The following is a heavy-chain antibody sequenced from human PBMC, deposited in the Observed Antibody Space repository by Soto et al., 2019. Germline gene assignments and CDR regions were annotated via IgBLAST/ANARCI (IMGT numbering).Heavy chain of an antibody. CDR2: ISSSSSYI. V-gene: IGHV3-21*01. Sequence: GWSLRLSCAASVFTFSSYSMNWVRQAPGKGLEWVSSISSSSSYIYYADSVKGRFTISRDNAKNSLYLQMNSLRAEDTAVYYCARDTRYCSSTSCFTRRGYYYYGMDVWGQGTTVTV. CDR1: VFTFSSYS. CDR3: ARDTRYCSSTSCFTRRGYYYYGMDV. J-gene: IGHJ6*02. D-gene: IGHD2-2*01.